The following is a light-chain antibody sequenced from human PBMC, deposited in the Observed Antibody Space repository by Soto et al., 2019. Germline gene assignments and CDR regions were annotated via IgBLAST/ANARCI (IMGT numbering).Light chain of an antibody. Sequence: QSALTQPASVSGSPGQSMTISCSGSTSDVGTYNLVSWYLHHPGKAPKLMISEVTKRPSGVSHRFSGSKSGNTASLTISGLQAEDEADYYCCSYVGTSVVFCGGTEVTVL. CDR2: EVT. CDR1: TSDVGTYNL. V-gene: IGLV2-23*02. CDR3: CSYVGTSVV. J-gene: IGLJ2*01.